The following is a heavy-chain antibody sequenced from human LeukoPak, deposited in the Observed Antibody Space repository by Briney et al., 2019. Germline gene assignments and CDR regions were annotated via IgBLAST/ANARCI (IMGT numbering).Heavy chain of an antibody. D-gene: IGHD2-15*01. CDR3: VKDRGVVLVAYNWFDP. V-gene: IGHV3-7*01. J-gene: IGHJ5*02. CDR2: IKQDGSEK. Sequence: GGSLRLSCAASGFPFSEYWMTWVRQAPGKGLEWVANIKQDGSEKYYVDSVKGRFTISRDNAKNVLYLQMNSLRAEDTAVYYCVKDRGVVLVAYNWFDPWGQGTLVTVSS. CDR1: GFPFSEYW.